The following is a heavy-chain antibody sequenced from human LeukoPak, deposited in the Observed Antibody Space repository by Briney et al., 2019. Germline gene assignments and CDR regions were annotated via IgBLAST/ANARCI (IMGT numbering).Heavy chain of an antibody. V-gene: IGHV4-30-2*01. CDR3: ARSTSGIAVAGPDYGMDV. CDR1: GGSISSGGYS. Sequence: PSQTLSLTCAVSGGSISSGGYSWRWIRQPPGKGLEWIGYIYHSGSTYYNPSLKSRVTISVDRSKNQFSLKLSSVTAADTAVYYCARSTSGIAVAGPDYGMDVWGQGTTVTVSS. J-gene: IGHJ6*02. D-gene: IGHD6-19*01. CDR2: IYHSGST.